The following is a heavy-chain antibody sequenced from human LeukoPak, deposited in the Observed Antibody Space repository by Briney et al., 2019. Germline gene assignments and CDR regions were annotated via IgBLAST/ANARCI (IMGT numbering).Heavy chain of an antibody. J-gene: IGHJ4*02. CDR2: IKQDGSEK. CDR3: ARGVRYSYGYRVYYFDY. V-gene: IGHV3-7*01. Sequence: GSLRLSCAASGFTFSSYWMSWVRQAPGKGLEWVANIKQDGSEKYYVDSVKGRFTISRDNAKNSLYLQMNSLRAEDTAVYYCARGVRYSYGYRVYYFDYWGQGTLVTVSS. CDR1: GFTFSSYW. D-gene: IGHD5-18*01.